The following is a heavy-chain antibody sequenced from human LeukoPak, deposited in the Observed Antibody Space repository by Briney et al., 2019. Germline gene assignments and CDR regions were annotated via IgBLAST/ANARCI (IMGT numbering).Heavy chain of an antibody. D-gene: IGHD2-15*01. CDR2: IYPGDSDT. CDR3: ARLRYCSGGSCYPDYYYYYGMDV. Sequence: GASLKISCKGSGYSFTSYWIGWVRQMPGKGLEWMGIIYPGDSDTRYSPSFQGQVTISADKSISTAYLQWSSLKASDTAMYYCARLRYCSGGSCYPDYYYYYGMDVWGQGTTVTVSS. J-gene: IGHJ6*02. V-gene: IGHV5-51*01. CDR1: GYSFTSYW.